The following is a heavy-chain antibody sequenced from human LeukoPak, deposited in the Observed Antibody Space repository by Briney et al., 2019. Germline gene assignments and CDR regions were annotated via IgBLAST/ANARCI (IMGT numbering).Heavy chain of an antibody. CDR1: GFTSSSYW. J-gene: IGHJ6*02. Sequence: GGSLRLSCAASGFTSSSYWMSWVRQAPGKGLEWVANIKQDGSEKYYVDSVKGRFTISRDNAKNSLYLQMNSLRAEDTAVYYCARDSGSRWLHYYYYYGMDVWGQGTTVTVSS. D-gene: IGHD5-12*01. CDR2: IKQDGSEK. CDR3: ARDSGSRWLHYYYYYGMDV. V-gene: IGHV3-7*01.